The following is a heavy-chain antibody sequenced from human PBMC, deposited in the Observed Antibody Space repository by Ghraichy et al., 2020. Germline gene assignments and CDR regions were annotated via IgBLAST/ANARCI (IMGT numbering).Heavy chain of an antibody. V-gene: IGHV1-2*02. CDR1: GYTFTTYY. J-gene: IGHJ4*02. D-gene: IGHD1-7*01. CDR3: RRRSNWNYEGGDS. CDR2: LNPNTGNT. Sequence: ASVKVSYKASGYTFTTYYMHWVRQSPGQGLEWMGWLNPNTGNTNYAQKFQGRVTMTRDTSISTAYMELSRLRSDDTAVYYCRRRSNWNYEGGDSWGQGTLVTVSS.